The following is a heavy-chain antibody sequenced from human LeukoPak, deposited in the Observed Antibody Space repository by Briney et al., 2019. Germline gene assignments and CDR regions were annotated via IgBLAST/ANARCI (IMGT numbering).Heavy chain of an antibody. D-gene: IGHD4-17*01. J-gene: IGHJ4*02. V-gene: IGHV3-23*01. CDR3: AKDILYYGEVDY. Sequence: GGSLRLSCTAPGFTFNNYHMAWVRQAPGRGLESISSISNSGGNTYYSDSVKGRFTFSRDNSKNTLYLQMNSLRAEDTAVYYCAKDILYYGEVDYWGQGTLVTVSS. CDR1: GFTFNNYH. CDR2: ISNSGGNT.